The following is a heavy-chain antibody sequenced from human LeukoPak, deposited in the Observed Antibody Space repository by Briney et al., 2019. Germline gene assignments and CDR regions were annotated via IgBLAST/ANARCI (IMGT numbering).Heavy chain of an antibody. Sequence: GGSLRLSCAASGFTFDDYAMHWVRQAPGKGLEWVSLISGDGGSTYYADSVKGRFTISRDNSKNSLYLQMNSLRTEDTALYYCAKCGSSGWYPICFFDYWGREPWSPSPQ. V-gene: IGHV3-43*02. J-gene: IGHJ4*02. D-gene: IGHD6-19*01. CDR3: AKCGSSGWYPICFFDY. CDR1: GFTFDDYA. CDR2: ISGDGGST.